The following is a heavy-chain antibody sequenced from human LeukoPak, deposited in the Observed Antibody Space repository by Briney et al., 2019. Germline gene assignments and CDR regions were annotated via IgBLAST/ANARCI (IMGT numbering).Heavy chain of an antibody. CDR3: ARVYSANGYGSGYYDY. CDR2: ITSTSNHI. J-gene: IGHJ4*02. D-gene: IGHD3-10*01. Sequence: PGGSLRLSCVASGFSFSTYDMNWVRQAPGKGLEWVSAITSTSNHINYADSVKGRLTISRDSANNSLYLQMNSLRAEDTAVYYCARVYSANGYGSGYYDYWGQGTLVTVSS. CDR1: GFSFSTYD. V-gene: IGHV3-21*01.